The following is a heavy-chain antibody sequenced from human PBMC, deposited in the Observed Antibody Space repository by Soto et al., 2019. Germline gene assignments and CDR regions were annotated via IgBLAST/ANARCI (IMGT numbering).Heavy chain of an antibody. CDR2: INPSDGSA. CDR3: ARDQNSIHFDY. D-gene: IGHD4-4*01. CDR1: GYTFTTYY. V-gene: IGHV1-46*01. J-gene: IGHJ4*02. Sequence: ASVKVSCKASGYTFTTYYMHWVRQAPGQGLEWMGIINPSDGSATYAQKFQGRVTMTRDTSTGTVYMELNSLRSEDTAIYYCARDQNSIHFDYWGQGTPVTVSS.